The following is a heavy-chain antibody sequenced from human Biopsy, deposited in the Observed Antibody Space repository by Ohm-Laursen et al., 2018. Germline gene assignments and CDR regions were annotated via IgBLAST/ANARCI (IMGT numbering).Heavy chain of an antibody. CDR2: VNPVAEAT. Sequence: SVKVSCKPSGYNFGNYYINWVRKVPGQGLEWLGVVNPVAEATMYAQKFQDRITLTRDASTNTVYMDLTSLTSEDTAVYYCARESPLRLGVCGAIRCFKKVFGMDVWGQGTTVIVSS. D-gene: IGHD2-21*01. CDR1: GYNFGNYY. V-gene: IGHV1-46*01. CDR3: ARESPLRLGVCGAIRCFKKVFGMDV. J-gene: IGHJ6*02.